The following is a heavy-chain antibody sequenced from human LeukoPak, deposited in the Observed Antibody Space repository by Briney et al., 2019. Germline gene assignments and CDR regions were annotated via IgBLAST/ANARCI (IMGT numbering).Heavy chain of an antibody. CDR2: IKSKTDGGTT. CDR1: GFTFSNAW. Sequence: GGSLRLSCAASGFTFSNAWMSWVRQAPGKGLEWVGRIKSKTDGGTTDYAAPVKGRFTISRDDSKNTLYLQMNSLRAEDTAVYYCARDWSGSYGSGSYQLDYWGQGTLVTVSS. D-gene: IGHD3-10*01. V-gene: IGHV3-15*01. J-gene: IGHJ4*02. CDR3: ARDWSGSYGSGSYQLDY.